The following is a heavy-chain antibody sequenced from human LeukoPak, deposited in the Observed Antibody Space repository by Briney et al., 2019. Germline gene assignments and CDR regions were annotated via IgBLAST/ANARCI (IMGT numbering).Heavy chain of an antibody. J-gene: IGHJ4*02. Sequence: KPSETLSLTCAVYGRSFSGYYWSWIRQPPGKGLEWIGEINHSGSTNYNPSLKSRVTISVDTSKNQFSLKLSSVTAADTAVYYCARGPPHIVVVVAATDYYFDYWGQGTLVTVSS. CDR1: GRSFSGYY. D-gene: IGHD2-15*01. CDR3: ARGPPHIVVVVAATDYYFDY. V-gene: IGHV4-34*01. CDR2: INHSGST.